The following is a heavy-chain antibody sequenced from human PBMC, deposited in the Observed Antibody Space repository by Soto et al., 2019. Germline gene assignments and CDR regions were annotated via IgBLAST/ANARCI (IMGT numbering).Heavy chain of an antibody. V-gene: IGHV1-8*01. D-gene: IGHD2-15*01. CDR2: MNPNSGNT. CDR3: ARGQWGLIVVVVAATHFDY. J-gene: IGHJ4*02. CDR1: GYTFTRYA. Sequence: ASVKVSCKASGYTFTRYAINWVRQATGQGLEWMGWMNPNSGNTGYAQKFQGRVTMTRNTSESTAYMELSSLRSEDAAVYYCARGQWGLIVVVVAATHFDYWGQGTLVTVSS.